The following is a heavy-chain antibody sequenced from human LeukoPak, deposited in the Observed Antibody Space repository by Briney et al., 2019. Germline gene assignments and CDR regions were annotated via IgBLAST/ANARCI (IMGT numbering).Heavy chain of an antibody. CDR1: GFTFSSYA. CDR3: ARVRYYDSSGIDDY. D-gene: IGHD3-22*01. V-gene: IGHV3-30*04. CDR2: ISYDGSNK. Sequence: QTGGSLTLSCAAPGFTFSSYAMHWVRQATGKGLEGVEVISYDGSNKYYADSVKGRFTISRDNSKNTLYLHMNSLRAEDTDVYYCARVRYYDSSGIDDYWGQGTLVTVSP. J-gene: IGHJ4*02.